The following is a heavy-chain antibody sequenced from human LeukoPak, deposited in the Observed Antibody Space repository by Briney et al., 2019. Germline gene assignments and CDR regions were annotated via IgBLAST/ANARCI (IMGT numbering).Heavy chain of an antibody. D-gene: IGHD2-2*01. Sequence: GGSLRLSCAASGFTFSDYWMTWVRQAPGKGLEWVANIKQDGSEKYYLDSVKGRFTISRDNAKNSLYLQMNSLRVEDTAVYYCARDLASLGRLYCSSTRCSKGTFDIWGQGTMVTVSS. J-gene: IGHJ3*02. CDR1: GFTFSDYW. CDR3: ARDLASLGRLYCSSTRCSKGTFDI. CDR2: IKQDGSEK. V-gene: IGHV3-7*03.